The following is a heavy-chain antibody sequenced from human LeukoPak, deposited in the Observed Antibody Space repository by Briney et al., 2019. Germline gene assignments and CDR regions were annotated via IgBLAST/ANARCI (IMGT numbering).Heavy chain of an antibody. J-gene: IGHJ4*02. V-gene: IGHV3-30*02. CDR2: IRYDGSNK. CDR3: ARNLIAEQLVLNF. CDR1: AFTFSSYA. Sequence: GGSLRLSCAPSAFTFSSYAMHWVRQPPGKGLEWVVFIRYDGSNKYYADSVKGRFTISRDNSKNTLYLQMNSLRSEDTAVYYCARNLIAEQLVLNFWGQGTLVTVSS. D-gene: IGHD6-13*01.